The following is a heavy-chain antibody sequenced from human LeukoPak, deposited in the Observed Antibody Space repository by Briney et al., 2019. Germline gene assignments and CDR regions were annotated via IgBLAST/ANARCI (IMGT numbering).Heavy chain of an antibody. Sequence: GGSLRLSCAASGFTFSSYWMHWVRQAPGKGPVWVSRINTDGSSMTYTDSVKGRFTISRDNARNALFLQMNSLRAEDTAVYYCARAATCGNSNLDYWGQGTLVTVSS. V-gene: IGHV3-74*01. D-gene: IGHD4-23*01. J-gene: IGHJ4*02. CDR3: ARAATCGNSNLDY. CDR2: INTDGSSM. CDR1: GFTFSSYW.